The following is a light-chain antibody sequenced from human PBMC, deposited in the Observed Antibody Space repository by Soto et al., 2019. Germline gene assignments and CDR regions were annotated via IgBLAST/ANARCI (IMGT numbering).Light chain of an antibody. CDR3: CSYSGSRSWV. CDR1: SSEVGSYNF. Sequence: QSVLTQPASVSGSPGQSITISCTGASSEVGSYNFVSWYQQHPGKAPKLMIYEGSKRPSGVSNRFSGSTSGNTASLTISGLQAEDEADYYCCSYSGSRSWVFGGGTKLTVL. CDR2: EGS. J-gene: IGLJ3*02. V-gene: IGLV2-23*01.